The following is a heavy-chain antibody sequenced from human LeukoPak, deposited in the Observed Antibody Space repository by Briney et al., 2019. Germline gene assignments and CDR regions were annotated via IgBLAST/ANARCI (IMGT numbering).Heavy chain of an antibody. CDR1: GGSISSYY. CDR3: ASKDYYDSSGYYVFGAFDI. D-gene: IGHD3-22*01. CDR2: IYYSGST. J-gene: IGHJ3*02. Sequence: SETLSLTCTVSGGSISSYYWSWIRQPPGKGLEWIGYIYYSGSTNYNPSLKSRVTISVDKSKNQFSLKLSSVTAADTAVYYCASKDYYDSSGYYVFGAFDIWGQGTMVTVSS. V-gene: IGHV4-59*12.